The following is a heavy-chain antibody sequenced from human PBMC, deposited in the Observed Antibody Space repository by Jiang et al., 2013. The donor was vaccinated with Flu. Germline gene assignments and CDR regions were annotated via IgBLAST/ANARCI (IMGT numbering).Heavy chain of an antibody. J-gene: IGHJ4*02. V-gene: IGHV2-5*02. CDR2: IYWDDDK. D-gene: IGHD3-10*01. CDR1: GFSLSTSGVG. CDR3: VYREGPYGSGRYSDS. Sequence: KPTQTLTLTCSFSGFSLSTSGVGVGWIRQPPGKAPEWLAFIYWDDDKRYSPSLENRLSITKDTSKNRVVFTMTNMDPVDTATFYCVYREGPYGSGRYSDSWGQGTLVTVSS.